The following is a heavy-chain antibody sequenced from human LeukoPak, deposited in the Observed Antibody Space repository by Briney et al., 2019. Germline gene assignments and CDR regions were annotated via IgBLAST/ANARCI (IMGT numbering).Heavy chain of an antibody. CDR1: GITFSSYW. J-gene: IGHJ3*02. D-gene: IGHD6-13*01. V-gene: IGHV3-74*01. Sequence: GGSLRLSCAVSGITFSSYWMHWVRQDPGRGLLWVSRINTQGTYTNYADSVKGRFTISRDNSKNTLYLQMNSLRAEDTAVYLAAAGTSDAFDIWGQGTMVTVSS. CDR2: INTQGTYT. CDR3: AAGTSDAFDI.